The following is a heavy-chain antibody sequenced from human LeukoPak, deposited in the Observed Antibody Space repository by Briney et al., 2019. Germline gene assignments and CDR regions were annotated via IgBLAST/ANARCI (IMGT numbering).Heavy chain of an antibody. J-gene: IGHJ5*02. D-gene: IGHD4-17*01. CDR3: ASYSTYGDSNWFDP. CDR1: GYTFTSYG. V-gene: IGHV1-18*01. CDR2: ISAYNGNT. Sequence: HGASVKVSCKASGYTFTSYGISWVRQAPGQGLEWMGWISAYNGNTNYAQKLQGRVTMTTDTSTSTAYMELRSLRSDDTAVYYCASYSTYGDSNWFDPWGQGTLVTVSS.